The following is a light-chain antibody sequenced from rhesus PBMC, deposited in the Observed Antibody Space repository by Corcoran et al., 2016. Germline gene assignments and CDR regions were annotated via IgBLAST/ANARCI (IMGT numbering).Light chain of an antibody. Sequence: DIVMTQTPLSLPVTPGEPASISCRSSQSLLDSEDGNTYLDWYLQKPGQSPQRLIYEVSNRASGVPERFSGSGSDTDFTMTISRVEADDVEVYYSMPALEFPWPFGQGTKVEIK. CDR3: MPALEFPWP. J-gene: IGKJ1*01. V-gene: IGKV2-104*02. CDR1: QSLLDSEDGNTY. CDR2: EVS.